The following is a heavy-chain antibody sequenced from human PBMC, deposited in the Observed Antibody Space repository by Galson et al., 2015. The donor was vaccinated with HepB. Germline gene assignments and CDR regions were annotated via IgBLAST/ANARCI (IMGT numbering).Heavy chain of an antibody. CDR3: AKDPPPNPKLDDAFDI. CDR2: ISGSGGST. J-gene: IGHJ3*02. V-gene: IGHV3-23*01. D-gene: IGHD1-14*01. Sequence: SLRLSCAASGSTFSSYAMSWVRQAPGKGLEWVSAISGSGGSTYYADSVKGRFTISRDNSKNTLYLQMNSLRAEDTAVYYCAKDPPPNPKLDDAFDIWGQGTMVTVSS. CDR1: GSTFSSYA.